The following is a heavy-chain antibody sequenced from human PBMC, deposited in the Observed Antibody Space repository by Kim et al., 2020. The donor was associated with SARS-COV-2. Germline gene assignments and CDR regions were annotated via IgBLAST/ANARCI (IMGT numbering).Heavy chain of an antibody. CDR1: GFTFSSYG. V-gene: IGHV3-64D*06. CDR3: VKRRPDGFDP. CDR2: ISNTGGST. Sequence: GGSLRLSCSASGFTFSSYGMHWFRQAPGKGLEYVSAISNTGGSTYYADSVKGRFTISRDNSKNTLYLQMSSLRAEDSAVYYCVKRRPDGFDPWGQGTLVTVSS. J-gene: IGHJ5*02.